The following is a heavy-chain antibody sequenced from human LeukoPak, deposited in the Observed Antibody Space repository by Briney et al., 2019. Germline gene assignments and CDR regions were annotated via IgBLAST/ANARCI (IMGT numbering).Heavy chain of an antibody. J-gene: IGHJ4*02. V-gene: IGHV3-48*03. Sequence: GGSLRLSCVAPGFTFSSYAMNWVRQAPGKGLEWVSFITSSGNTIYYADSVKGRFTISRDNAKNSLYLQMNSLRDEDTAVYYCARTPAHDILTPDSWGQGTLVTVSS. CDR1: GFTFSSYA. CDR3: ARTPAHDILTPDS. CDR2: ITSSGNTI. D-gene: IGHD3-9*01.